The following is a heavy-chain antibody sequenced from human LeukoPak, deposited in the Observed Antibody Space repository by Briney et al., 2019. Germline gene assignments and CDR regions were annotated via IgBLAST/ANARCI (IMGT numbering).Heavy chain of an antibody. D-gene: IGHD7-27*01. Sequence: ASVKVSCKASGYTFTSYYMHWVRQAPGQGLEWMGIINPSGGSTSYAQKFQGRVTMTRDTSTSTVYMELSSLRSEDTAVYYCARDKWGEEGGPIYYYYYYMDVWGKGTTVTVSS. V-gene: IGHV1-46*01. CDR3: ARDKWGEEGGPIYYYYYYMDV. CDR1: GYTFTSYY. J-gene: IGHJ6*03. CDR2: INPSGGST.